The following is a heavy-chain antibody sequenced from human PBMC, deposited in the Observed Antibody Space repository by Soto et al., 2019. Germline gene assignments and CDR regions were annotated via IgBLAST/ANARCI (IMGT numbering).Heavy chain of an antibody. D-gene: IGHD4-17*01. CDR2: ISSSSSTI. CDR3: ASENYGDCLNWFDP. V-gene: IGHV3-48*02. CDR1: GFTFSSYS. J-gene: IGHJ5*02. Sequence: EVQLVESGGGLVQPGGSLRLSCAASGFTFSSYSMNWVRQAPGKGLEWVSYISSSSSTIYYADSVKGRFTISRDNAKNSLYLKMNSLRDEDTAVYYCASENYGDCLNWFDPWGQGTLVTVSS.